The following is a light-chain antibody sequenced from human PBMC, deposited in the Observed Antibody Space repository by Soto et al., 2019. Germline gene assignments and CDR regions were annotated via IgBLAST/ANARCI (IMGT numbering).Light chain of an antibody. CDR3: QQYIRWPLT. Sequence: MTQSPGTLSVSPGERATLSCRAGQGVTTNLAWYQQKPGQAPSLLIYGASTRATGTPARFSGSGSGTEFTLTISSLQSEDFAVYYCQQYIRWPLTFGGGTKVDIK. V-gene: IGKV3-15*01. CDR2: GAS. CDR1: QGVTTN. J-gene: IGKJ4*01.